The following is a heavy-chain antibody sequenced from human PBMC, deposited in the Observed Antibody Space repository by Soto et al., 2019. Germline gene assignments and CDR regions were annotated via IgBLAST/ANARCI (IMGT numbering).Heavy chain of an antibody. V-gene: IGHV1-2*02. CDR2: INPNSGGT. CDR1: GYTFTGYY. D-gene: IGHD3-22*01. J-gene: IGHJ4*02. Sequence: ASVKVSCKASGYTFTGYYMHWVRQAPGQGLEWMGWINPNSGGTNYAQKFQGRVTMTRDTSIRTPYMELSRLRSDDTAVYYCARKNYYDSSGPPGFDYWGQGTLVTVSS. CDR3: ARKNYYDSSGPPGFDY.